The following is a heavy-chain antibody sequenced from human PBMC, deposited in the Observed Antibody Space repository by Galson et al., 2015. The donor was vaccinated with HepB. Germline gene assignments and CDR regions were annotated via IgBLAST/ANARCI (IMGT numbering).Heavy chain of an antibody. V-gene: IGHV1-46*01. D-gene: IGHD4-23*01. CDR3: ARTAYTVVKAPADY. CDR1: GYTFTSYY. J-gene: IGHJ4*02. Sequence: SVKVSCKASGYTFTSYYMHWVRQAPGQGLEWMGIVNPSGGSTSYAQKFQGRVTMTRGTSTSTVYMELSSLRSEDTAVYYCARTAYTVVKAPADYWGQGTLVTVS. CDR2: VNPSGGST.